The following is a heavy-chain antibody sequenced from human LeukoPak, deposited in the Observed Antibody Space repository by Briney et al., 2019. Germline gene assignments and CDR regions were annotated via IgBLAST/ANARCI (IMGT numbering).Heavy chain of an antibody. CDR1: GFTFSSYA. CDR3: AKSINFLIAAAGSSDY. Sequence: PGGSLRLSCAASGFTFSSYAMSWVRQAPGEGLEWVPAISASGGSTYYADSVKGRFTISRDNSKNTLYLQMNSLRADDTAVYYCAKSINFLIAAAGSSDYWGQGTLVTVSS. V-gene: IGHV3-23*01. D-gene: IGHD6-13*01. CDR2: ISASGGST. J-gene: IGHJ4*02.